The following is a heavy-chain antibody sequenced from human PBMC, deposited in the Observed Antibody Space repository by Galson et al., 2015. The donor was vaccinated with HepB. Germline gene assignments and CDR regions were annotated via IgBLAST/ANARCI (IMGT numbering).Heavy chain of an antibody. CDR3: ARDNSYSDSSGYYVY. CDR2: INNDGGTT. J-gene: IGHJ4*02. D-gene: IGHD3-22*01. V-gene: IGHV3-74*01. Sequence: SLRLSCAASGFTFSNYWMHWVRQAPGKGLVWVSRINNDGGTTTYADSVKGRFTISRDNAKNTLYLQMNSLRADDTAVYYCARDNSYSDSSGYYVYWGQGTLVTVSS. CDR1: GFTFSNYW.